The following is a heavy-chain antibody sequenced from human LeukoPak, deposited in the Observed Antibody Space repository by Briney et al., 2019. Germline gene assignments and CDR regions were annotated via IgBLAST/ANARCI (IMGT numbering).Heavy chain of an antibody. CDR3: ARVDYSKDYFFDY. V-gene: IGHV1-18*01. J-gene: IGHJ4*02. CDR2: ISAYNGNT. D-gene: IGHD2-15*01. Sequence: ASVKVSCRASGYTFTSYGISWIRQAPGQGLEWMGWISAYNGNTNYVQKLQGRVTMTTDTSTSTAYMELRSLRSDDTAVYYCARVDYSKDYFFDYWGQGTLVTVSS. CDR1: GYTFTSYG.